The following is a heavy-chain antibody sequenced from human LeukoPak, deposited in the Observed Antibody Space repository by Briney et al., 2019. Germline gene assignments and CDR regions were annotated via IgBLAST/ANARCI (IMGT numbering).Heavy chain of an antibody. D-gene: IGHD2-15*01. J-gene: IGHJ5*02. CDR3: ARVYQSYCSGGSCYYVWFDP. V-gene: IGHV1-69*04. CDR2: IIPILGIA. Sequence: ASVKVSCKASGYTFTSYGISWVRQAPGQGLEWMGRIIPILGIANYAQKFQGRVTITADKSTSTAYMELSSLRSEDTAVYYCARVYQSYCSGGSCYYVWFDPWGQGTLVTVSS. CDR1: GYTFTSYG.